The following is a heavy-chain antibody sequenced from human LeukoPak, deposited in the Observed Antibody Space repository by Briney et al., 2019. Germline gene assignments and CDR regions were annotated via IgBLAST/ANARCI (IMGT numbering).Heavy chain of an antibody. CDR3: ARAYGSGSYYHL. V-gene: IGHV3-53*04. D-gene: IGHD3-10*01. J-gene: IGHJ4*02. CDR1: GFTFSSYA. Sequence: GGSLRLSCAASGFTFSSYAMSWVRQAPGKGLEWVSVIYSGGSTYYADSVKGRFTISRHNSKNTLYLQMNSLRAEDTAVYYCARAYGSGSYYHLWGQGTLVTVSS. CDR2: IYSGGST.